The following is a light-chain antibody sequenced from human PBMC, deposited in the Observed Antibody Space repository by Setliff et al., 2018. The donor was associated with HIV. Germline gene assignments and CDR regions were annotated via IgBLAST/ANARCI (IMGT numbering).Light chain of an antibody. CDR1: SEDVGTSKF. J-gene: IGLJ1*01. V-gene: IGLV2-23*02. Sequence: QSVLNQPASVSGSPGQSITISCTGTSEDVGTSKFVSWYQQHPGKAPKLMIYEVTKRPSEISNRFSGSKSGNTASLTISGLQAEDEADYYCCSYAGSSTYVFGTGTKVTVL. CDR2: EVT. CDR3: CSYAGSSTYV.